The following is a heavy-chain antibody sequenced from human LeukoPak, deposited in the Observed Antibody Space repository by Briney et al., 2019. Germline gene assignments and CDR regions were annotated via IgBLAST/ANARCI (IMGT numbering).Heavy chain of an antibody. CDR1: GYTFTSYD. CDR2: MNPNSGNT. V-gene: IGHV1-8*03. CDR3: ARGRLVVLAAIEGDWFDP. J-gene: IGHJ5*02. Sequence: ASVKVSCKASGYTFTSYDINWVRQATGQGLEWMGWMNPNSGNTGYAQKFQGRVTITRNTSISTAYMELSSLRSEDTAVYYCARGRLVVLAAIEGDWFDPWGQGTLVTVSS. D-gene: IGHD2-2*01.